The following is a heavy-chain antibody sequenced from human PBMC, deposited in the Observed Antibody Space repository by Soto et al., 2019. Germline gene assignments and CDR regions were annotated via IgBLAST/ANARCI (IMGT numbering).Heavy chain of an antibody. CDR3: ARGAYYGSGSYYRLDY. D-gene: IGHD3-10*01. Sequence: ASVKVSCKASGYSFTSYGISWVRQPPGQGREGMGWISDYNGNTNYAQKLQGRVTMTTDTSTSTAYMELRSLRSDDTAVYYCARGAYYGSGSYYRLDYWGQGTLVTVSS. V-gene: IGHV1-18*01. J-gene: IGHJ4*02. CDR1: GYSFTSYG. CDR2: ISDYNGNT.